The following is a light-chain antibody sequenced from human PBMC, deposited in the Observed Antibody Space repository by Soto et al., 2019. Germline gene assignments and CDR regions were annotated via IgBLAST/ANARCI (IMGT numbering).Light chain of an antibody. CDR3: QAWDSSSVV. CDR1: KLGDKY. CDR2: QDS. V-gene: IGLV3-1*01. J-gene: IGLJ2*01. Sequence: SYELTQPPSVSVSPGQTASITCSGAKLGDKYACWYQQKPSQSPVLVIYQDSKRPSGIPERFSGSNSGNTATLTISGTQAMDEADYYCQAWDSSSVVFGGGTKVTVL.